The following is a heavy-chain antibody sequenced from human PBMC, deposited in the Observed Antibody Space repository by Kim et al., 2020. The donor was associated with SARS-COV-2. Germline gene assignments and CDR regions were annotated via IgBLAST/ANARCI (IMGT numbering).Heavy chain of an antibody. J-gene: IGHJ4*02. Sequence: SETLSLTCTVSGGSISSSDYYWGWIRQPPGKGLEWIGSISYSGSTYYNPSLKSRVTISVETSKTQFSLKLSSVTAADTAVYYCSRHIPVNYGGNSFDYWGQGTLVTVSS. CDR1: GGSISSSDYY. V-gene: IGHV4-39*01. CDR3: SRHIPVNYGGNSFDY. D-gene: IGHD4-17*01. CDR2: ISYSGST.